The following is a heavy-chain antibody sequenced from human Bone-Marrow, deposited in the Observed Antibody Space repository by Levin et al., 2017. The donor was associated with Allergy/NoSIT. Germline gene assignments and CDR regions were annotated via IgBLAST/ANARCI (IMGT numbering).Heavy chain of an antibody. Sequence: SVKVPCKASGGTFSSYAISWVRQAPGQGLEWMGGIIPIFGTANYAQKFQGRVTITADESTSTAYMELSSLRSEDTAVYYCAREGGYSSGWYDFDYWGQGTLVTVSS. J-gene: IGHJ4*02. V-gene: IGHV1-69*13. CDR1: GGTFSSYA. D-gene: IGHD6-19*01. CDR2: IIPIFGTA. CDR3: AREGGYSSGWYDFDY.